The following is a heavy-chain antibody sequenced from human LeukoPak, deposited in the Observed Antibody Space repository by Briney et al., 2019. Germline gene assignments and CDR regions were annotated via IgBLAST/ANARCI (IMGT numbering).Heavy chain of an antibody. Sequence: SVKVSCKASGGTLSSYPVSWVRQAPGQGLELMGRIIPILDLTNYAQRFQGRVTITADTSTSTVYMELNSLRSEDTAVYYCASRYYDSSRYYQYYFDHWGQGTLVTVSS. CDR3: ASRYYDSSRYYQYYFDH. CDR2: IIPILDLT. V-gene: IGHV1-69*02. CDR1: GGTLSSYP. J-gene: IGHJ4*02. D-gene: IGHD3-22*01.